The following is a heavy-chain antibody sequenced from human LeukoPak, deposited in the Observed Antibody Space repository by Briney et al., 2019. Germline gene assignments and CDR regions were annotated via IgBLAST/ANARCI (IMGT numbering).Heavy chain of an antibody. D-gene: IGHD3-10*01. CDR2: IYPGDSDT. CDR3: ARRITMVRGAQSGWFDP. CDR1: GYSFTSYW. V-gene: IGHV5-51*01. Sequence: GESLKISCKGSGYSFTSYWIGWVRQMPGKGLEWMGIIYPGDSDTRYSPSFQGQVTISADKSISTAYLQWSSLKASDTAMYYRARRITMVRGAQSGWFDPWGQGTLVTVSS. J-gene: IGHJ5*02.